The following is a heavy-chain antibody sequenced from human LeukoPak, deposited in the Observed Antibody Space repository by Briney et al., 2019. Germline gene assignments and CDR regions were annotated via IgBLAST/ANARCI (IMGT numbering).Heavy chain of an antibody. CDR2: ISSSSSYI. V-gene: IGHV3-21*01. J-gene: IGHJ4*02. D-gene: IGHD4/OR15-4a*01. Sequence: GGSLRLSCAASGVTFSSYSMNWVRQAPGKGLEWVSSISSSSSYIYYADSVKGRFTISRDNAKNSLYLQMNSLRADDTAVYYCARDTLGEGEDANYAVYYFDYWGQGTVVTVSS. CDR1: GVTFSSYS. CDR3: ARDTLGEGEDANYAVYYFDY.